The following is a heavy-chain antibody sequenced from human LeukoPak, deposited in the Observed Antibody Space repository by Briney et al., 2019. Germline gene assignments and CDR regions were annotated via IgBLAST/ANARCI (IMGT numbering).Heavy chain of an antibody. J-gene: IGHJ4*02. CDR3: ARDQHYDKRRGLDY. D-gene: IGHD3-22*01. V-gene: IGHV4-4*02. CDR1: GDSISDSDW. Sequence: PSGTLSLTCAVSGDSISDSDWWTWVRQPPGKGLEWIGEIRHSGSTNYSPSLKSRVTISVDKSKNQFSLKLSSVTAADTAVYYCARDQHYDKRRGLDYWGQGTLVTVSS. CDR2: IRHSGST.